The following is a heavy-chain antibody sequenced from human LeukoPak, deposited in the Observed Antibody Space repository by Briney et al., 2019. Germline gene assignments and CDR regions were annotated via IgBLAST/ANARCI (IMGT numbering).Heavy chain of an antibody. CDR2: TYYRSKWYN. CDR1: GDSVSNTRSA. J-gene: IGHJ5*02. CDR3: ARDPQYYYGSGPNWFDP. V-gene: IGHV6-1*01. D-gene: IGHD3-10*01. Sequence: SQTLSLTCAISGDSVSNTRSAWNWIRQSPSRGLEWLGRTYYRSKWYNDYAVSVKSRITINPDTSKNQFSLQLNSVTPEDTAVYYCARDPQYYYGSGPNWFDPWGQGTLVTVSS.